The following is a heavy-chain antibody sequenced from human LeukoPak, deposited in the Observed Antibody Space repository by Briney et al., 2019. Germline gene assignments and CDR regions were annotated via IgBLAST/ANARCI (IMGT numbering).Heavy chain of an antibody. Sequence: KPSETLSLTCTVSGGSISSYYWSWIRQPPGKGLEWIGYIYYSGGTNYNPSLKSRVTISVDTSKNQFSLKLSSVTAADTAVYYCARDPSSGWIFDYWGQGTLVTVSS. CDR2: IYYSGGT. J-gene: IGHJ4*02. V-gene: IGHV4-59*01. CDR3: ARDPSSGWIFDY. D-gene: IGHD6-19*01. CDR1: GGSISSYY.